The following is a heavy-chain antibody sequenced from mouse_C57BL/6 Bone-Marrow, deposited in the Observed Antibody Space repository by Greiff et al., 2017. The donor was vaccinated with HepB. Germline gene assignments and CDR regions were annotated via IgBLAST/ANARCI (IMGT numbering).Heavy chain of an antibody. CDR1: GYTFTDYY. V-gene: IGHV1-26*01. J-gene: IGHJ4*01. CDR3: ARPLMVTTGGYAMDY. CDR2: INPNNGGT. Sequence: VQLQQSGPELVKPGASVKISCKASGYTFTDYYMNWVKQSHGKSLEWIGDINPNNGGTSYNQKFKGKATLTVDKSSSTAYMELRSLTSEDSAVYYCARPLMVTTGGYAMDYWGQGTSVTVSS. D-gene: IGHD2-2*01.